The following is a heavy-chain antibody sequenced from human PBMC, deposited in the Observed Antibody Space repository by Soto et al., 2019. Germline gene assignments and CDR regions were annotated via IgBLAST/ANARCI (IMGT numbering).Heavy chain of an antibody. J-gene: IGHJ5*02. Sequence: SETLSLTCAVSGGSISSYYWSWIRQPPGKGLEWIGYIYYSGSTNYNPSLKSRVTISVDTSKNQFSLKLSSVTAADTAVYYCARHPSDFWFDPWGQGTLVTVSS. CDR2: IYYSGST. CDR1: GGSISSYY. CDR3: ARHPSDFWFDP. D-gene: IGHD2-21*02. V-gene: IGHV4-59*08.